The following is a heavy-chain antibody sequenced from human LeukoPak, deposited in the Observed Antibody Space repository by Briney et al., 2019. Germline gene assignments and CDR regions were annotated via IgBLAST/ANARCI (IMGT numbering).Heavy chain of an antibody. D-gene: IGHD6-13*01. CDR2: IWYDGSNK. V-gene: IGHV3-33*01. CDR1: GFTFSSYG. Sequence: GRSLRLSCAASGFTFSSYGTHWVRQAPGNELECVSVIWYDGSNKYYAESVKGRFTISRDNSKNPLYLQMNSLRAEDTAVYYCARDGAQYSSSWWWWFDPWGQGTLFTVSS. CDR3: ARDGAQYSSSWWWWFDP. J-gene: IGHJ5*02.